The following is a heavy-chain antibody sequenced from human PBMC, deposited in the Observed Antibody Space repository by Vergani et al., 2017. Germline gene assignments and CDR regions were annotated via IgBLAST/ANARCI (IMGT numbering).Heavy chain of an antibody. CDR1: GGTFSSYA. CDR2: IIPIFGTA. D-gene: IGHD1-7*01. J-gene: IGHJ5*02. V-gene: IGHV1-69*06. Sequence: QVQLVQSGAEVKKPGSSVKVSCKASGGTFSSYAISWVRQAPGQGLEWMGGIIPIFGTANYAQKFQGRVTITADKSASTAYMELSSLRSEDTAVYYCARYPLYNWNWAGWFDPWGQGTLVTVSS. CDR3: ARYPLYNWNWAGWFDP.